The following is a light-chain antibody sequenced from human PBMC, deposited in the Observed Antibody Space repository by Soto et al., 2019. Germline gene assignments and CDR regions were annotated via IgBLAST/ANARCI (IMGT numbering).Light chain of an antibody. CDR1: SSDVGGYNY. V-gene: IGLV2-14*01. J-gene: IGLJ1*01. Sequence: ALTQPASVSGSPGQSITISCTGTSSDVGGYNYVSWYQQHPGKAPKLMIYEVSDRPSGVSNRFSGSKSGNTASLTISGLQAEDEADYYCSSYTSSSTLYVFGTGTKVTVL. CDR2: EVS. CDR3: SSYTSSSTLYV.